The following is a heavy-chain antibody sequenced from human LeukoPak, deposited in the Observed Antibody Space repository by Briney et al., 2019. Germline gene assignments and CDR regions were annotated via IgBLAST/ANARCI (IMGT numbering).Heavy chain of an antibody. J-gene: IGHJ3*02. CDR3: ARALLRLGELSLGAFDI. CDR2: IYSGGST. D-gene: IGHD3-16*02. Sequence: GGSLRLSCADSGFTVSSNYMSWVRQAPGKGLEWVSVIYSGGSTYYADSVKGRFTISRDNSKNTLYLQMNSLRAEDTAVYYCARALLRLGELSLGAFDIWGQGTMVTVSS. CDR1: GFTVSSNY. V-gene: IGHV3-53*01.